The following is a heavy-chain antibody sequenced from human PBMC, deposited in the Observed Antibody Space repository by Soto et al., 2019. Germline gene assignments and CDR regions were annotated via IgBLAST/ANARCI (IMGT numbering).Heavy chain of an antibody. CDR3: ARVWGGAFDF. CDR1: GGSISSYY. D-gene: IGHD3-10*01. V-gene: IGHV4-59*01. J-gene: IGHJ3*01. Sequence: PSETLSLTCTVSGGSISSYYWSWIRQPPGKGLEWIGYIYYSGSTNYNPSLKSRVTISVDTSKNQFSLELSSVTAADTAVYYCARVWGGAFDFWGQGTMVTVSS. CDR2: IYYSGST.